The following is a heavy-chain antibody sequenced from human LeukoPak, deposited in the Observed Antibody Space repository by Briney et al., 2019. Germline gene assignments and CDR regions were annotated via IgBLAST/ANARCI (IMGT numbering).Heavy chain of an antibody. D-gene: IGHD2-2*01. V-gene: IGHV4-31*03. CDR3: ARAAYCSSTSCYGWFDP. Sequence: PSETLSLTCTVSGGSISRGGYYWSWIRQHPGTGLEWIGYIYYSGSTYYNPSLKSRVTISVDTSKNQFSLKLSSVTAADTAVYYCARAAYCSSTSCYGWFDPWGQGTLVTVSS. CDR2: IYYSGST. J-gene: IGHJ5*02. CDR1: GGSISRGGYY.